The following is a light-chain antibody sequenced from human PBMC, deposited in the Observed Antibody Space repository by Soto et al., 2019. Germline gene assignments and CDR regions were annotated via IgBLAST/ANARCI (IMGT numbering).Light chain of an antibody. J-gene: IGKJ1*01. V-gene: IGKV3-11*01. Sequence: EIVLTQSPATPSLSPGERATLSCRASQSVSSYLAWYQQKPGQAPRLLIYDASNRATGIPARFSGSGSGTDFTLTISSLEPEDFAVYYCQQRSNRPPWTFGQGTKVDIK. CDR1: QSVSSY. CDR2: DAS. CDR3: QQRSNRPPWT.